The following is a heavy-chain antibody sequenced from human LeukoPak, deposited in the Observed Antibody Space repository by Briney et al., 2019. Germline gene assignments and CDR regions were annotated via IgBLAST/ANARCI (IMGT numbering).Heavy chain of an antibody. CDR2: ISYDGSNK. J-gene: IGHJ4*02. V-gene: IGHV3-30-3*01. D-gene: IGHD3-10*01. CDR3: AREREVRLRRIFDY. Sequence: GGSLRLSCAACGFTFSSYALHLVRQAPGKGLEWVAVISYDGSNKYFADSVKGRFTISRDNSKNTLYLQKNNMRAEDTAIYYCAREREVRLRRIFDYWGQGTLVTVSS. CDR1: GFTFSSYA.